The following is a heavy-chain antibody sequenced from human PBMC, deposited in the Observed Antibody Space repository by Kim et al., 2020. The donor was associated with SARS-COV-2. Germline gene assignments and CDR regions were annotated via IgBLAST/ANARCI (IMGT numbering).Heavy chain of an antibody. J-gene: IGHJ4*02. Sequence: NHNTDYAQKVRGRRTMTTFESTTTAYMELTSLRSDDTAVYYCARGGDSLEYWGQGTLVTVSS. V-gene: IGHV1-18*01. CDR3: ARGGDSLEY. D-gene: IGHD2-21*02. CDR2: NHNT.